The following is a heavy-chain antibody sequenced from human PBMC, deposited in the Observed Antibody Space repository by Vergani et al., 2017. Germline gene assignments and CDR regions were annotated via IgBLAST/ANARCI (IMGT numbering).Heavy chain of an antibody. CDR1: GFTFDDYG. Sequence: EVQLVESGGGVVRPGGSLRLSCAASGFTFDDYGMSWVRQAPGKGLEWVSGINWNGGSTGYADSVKGRFPISRDNAKNSLYLQMNSLRAEDTALYYCARGRCSSTSCYSLPYFDYWGQGTLVTVSS. J-gene: IGHJ4*02. CDR2: INWNGGST. V-gene: IGHV3-20*04. CDR3: ARGRCSSTSCYSLPYFDY. D-gene: IGHD2-2*01.